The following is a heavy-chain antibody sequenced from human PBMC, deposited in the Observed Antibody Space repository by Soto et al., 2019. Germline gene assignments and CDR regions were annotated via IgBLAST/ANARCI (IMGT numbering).Heavy chain of an antibody. CDR1: GGSISSYY. J-gene: IGHJ4*02. Sequence: QVQLQESGPGLVKPSETLSLTCTVYGGSISSYYWSWVRQPPGKGLEWIAYIYYSGSTNYNPSLKRLVNISVDSYKNQFSLTLSSVTASDTAVYYCARMRNILTRYPGHCDYCCQGPLVTVSS. V-gene: IGHV4-59*01. CDR2: IYYSGST. D-gene: IGHD3-9*01. CDR3: ARMRNILTRYPGHCDY.